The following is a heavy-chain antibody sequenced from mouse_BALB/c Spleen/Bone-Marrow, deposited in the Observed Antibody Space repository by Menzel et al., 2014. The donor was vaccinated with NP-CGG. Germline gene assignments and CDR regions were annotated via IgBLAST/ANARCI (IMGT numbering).Heavy chain of an antibody. D-gene: IGHD2-4*01. CDR1: GYTFTDYT. J-gene: IGHJ4*01. Sequence: VQLQQSGAELVRPGVSVKISCKGSGYTFTDYTMHWVKQSHAKRLEWIGVISTYYGDASYNQKFKGKATMTVDKSSSTAYMELARLTSEDSAIYYCARVITTGYYGMDYWGQGTSVTVSS. CDR2: ISTYYGDA. CDR3: ARVITTGYYGMDY. V-gene: IGHV1S137*01.